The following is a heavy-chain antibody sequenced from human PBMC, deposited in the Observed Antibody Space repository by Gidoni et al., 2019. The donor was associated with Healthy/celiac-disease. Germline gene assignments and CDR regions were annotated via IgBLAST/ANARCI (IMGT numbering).Heavy chain of an antibody. CDR1: VFSLSTSGVV. D-gene: IGHD3-3*01. CDR3: AHRLALSDDFWSGYVDYYFDY. CDR2: IYWDDDK. Sequence: ITFKDSGPTLVQPTQPLTLTFPFSVFSLSTSGVVVGWIRQPPGKALEWLALIYWDDDKRYSPSLKSRLTITKDTSKNQVVLTMTNMDPVDTATYYCAHRLALSDDFWSGYVDYYFDYWGQGTLVTVSS. V-gene: IGHV2-5*02. J-gene: IGHJ4*02.